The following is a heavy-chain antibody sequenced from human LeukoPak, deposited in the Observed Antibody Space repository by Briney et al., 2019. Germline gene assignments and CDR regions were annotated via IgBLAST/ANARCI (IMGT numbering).Heavy chain of an antibody. CDR2: INAGNGHT. CDR3: ARGIWSRTVSSYYFDC. J-gene: IGHJ4*02. CDR1: GYTFTSYA. V-gene: IGHV1-3*01. D-gene: IGHD3-3*01. Sequence: ASVKVSCKASGYTFTSYAMHWVRQAPGQRLEWMGWINAGNGHTRYSQRFQGRVTITRDTSASTVYMEVTSLRFEDTAVYYCARGIWSRTVSSYYFDCWGQGTLVTVSS.